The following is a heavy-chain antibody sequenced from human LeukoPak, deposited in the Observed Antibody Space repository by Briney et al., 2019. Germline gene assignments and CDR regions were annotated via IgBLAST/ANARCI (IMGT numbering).Heavy chain of an antibody. D-gene: IGHD3-16*01. J-gene: IGHJ6*02. V-gene: IGHV3-7*03. CDR1: GFPFSSYW. CDR2: IKQDGSKK. Sequence: GGSLRLSCVASGFPFSSYWMTWVRQAPGKGLEWVANIKQDGSKKSYVDSVKGRFTISRDNAKNSLYLQMSNLRAEDTAVYFCARGGGLDVWGQGATVTVSS. CDR3: ARGGGLDV.